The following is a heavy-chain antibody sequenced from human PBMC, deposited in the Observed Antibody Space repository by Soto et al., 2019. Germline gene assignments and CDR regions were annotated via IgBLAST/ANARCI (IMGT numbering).Heavy chain of an antibody. CDR3: ARTPRQGLVLSPNYFDY. V-gene: IGHV1-69*12. D-gene: IGHD6-19*01. J-gene: IGHJ4*02. CDR2: IIPIFGTA. CDR1: GGTFSSYA. Sequence: QVQLVQSGAEVKKPGSSVKVSCKASGGTFSSYAISWVRQAPGQGLEWMGGIIPIFGTANYAQKFQGRVTITADESTSTAYMELSSLRSEDTAVYYCARTPRQGLVLSPNYFDYWGQGTLVTVSS.